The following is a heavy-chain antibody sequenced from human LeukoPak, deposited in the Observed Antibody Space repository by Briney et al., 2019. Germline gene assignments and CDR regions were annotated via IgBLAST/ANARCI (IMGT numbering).Heavy chain of an antibody. J-gene: IGHJ4*02. CDR1: GFTFSSYW. CDR3: ARERQLRYLDY. V-gene: IGHV3-74*01. D-gene: IGHD3-9*01. CDR2: INSDGSST. Sequence: PVGSLRLSCAASGFTFSSYWMHWVRQAPGKGLVWVSRINSDGSSTSYADSVKGRFTISRDNAKNTLYLQMNSLRAEDTAVYYCARERQLRYLDYWGQGTLVTVSS.